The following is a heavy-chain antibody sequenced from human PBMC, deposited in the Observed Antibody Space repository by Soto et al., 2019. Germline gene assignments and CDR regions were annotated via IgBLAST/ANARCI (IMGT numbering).Heavy chain of an antibody. CDR1: GFTFSSYG. Sequence: GGSLRLSCAASGFTFSSYGMHWVRQAPGKGQEWVAVISYDGSNKYYADSVKGRFTISRDNSKNTLYLQMNSLRAEDTAVYYCAKDRGATIYYYYGMDVWGQGTTVTVSS. D-gene: IGHD5-12*01. J-gene: IGHJ6*02. V-gene: IGHV3-30*18. CDR2: ISYDGSNK. CDR3: AKDRGATIYYYYGMDV.